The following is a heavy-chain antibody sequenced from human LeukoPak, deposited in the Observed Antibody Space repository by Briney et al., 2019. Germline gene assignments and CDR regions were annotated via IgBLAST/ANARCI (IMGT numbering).Heavy chain of an antibody. CDR1: EFTFSNYF. CDR3: ARERQDTVIHSGAFDI. D-gene: IGHD2-21*02. CDR2: IASDGSHT. Sequence: PRGSLRLSCAASEFTFSNYFMHWVRQAPGKGLEWVADIASDGSHTFYVESVKGRFTISRDNSKNTLYLQMNSLGPEDTAVYFCARERQDTVIHSGAFDIWGQGTMVTVSS. J-gene: IGHJ3*02. V-gene: IGHV3-30-3*01.